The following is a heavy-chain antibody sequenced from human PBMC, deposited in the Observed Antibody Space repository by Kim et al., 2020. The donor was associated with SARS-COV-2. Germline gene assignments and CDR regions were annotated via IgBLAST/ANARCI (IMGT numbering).Heavy chain of an antibody. Sequence: GGSLRLSCAASGLTFSMSAMSWVRQAPGEGLEWVSSISGSGANTYYGDSVKGRFTISRENSKNTLYLQMNSLRADDTAVYFCAKHGRYDSSSRYSYHGMGVWGQGATGNVSS. V-gene: IGHV3-23*01. CDR3: AKHGRYDSSSRYSYHGMGV. CDR2: ISGSGANT. CDR1: GLTFSMSA. D-gene: IGHD3-22*01. J-gene: IGHJ6*01.